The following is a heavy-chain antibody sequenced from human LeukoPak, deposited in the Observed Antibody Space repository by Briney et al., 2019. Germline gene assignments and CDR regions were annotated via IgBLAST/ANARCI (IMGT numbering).Heavy chain of an antibody. CDR3: ARTYYEESSVYRHFDN. V-gene: IGHV3-7*01. CDR1: GFALSRYW. Sequence: GGSLRLSCTASGFALSRYWMNWVRQAPGKGLEWVAKIKKDGSEMSYVDSVKGLFTISRDNAKDSLFLQMNNLKAEDTAVYYCARTYYEESSVYRHFDNWGQGTLVSVSS. J-gene: IGHJ4*02. D-gene: IGHD3-16*01. CDR2: IKKDGSEM.